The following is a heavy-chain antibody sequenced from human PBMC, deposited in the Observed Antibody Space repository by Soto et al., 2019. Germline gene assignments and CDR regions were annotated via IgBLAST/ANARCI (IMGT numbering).Heavy chain of an antibody. J-gene: IGHJ5*02. CDR2: IIPKFGTT. CDR1: GDTFSSYG. D-gene: IGHD6-19*01. V-gene: IGHV1-69*01. Sequence: QVQLVQSGAEVKKPGSSVKVSCKASGDTFSSYGISWVRQAPGQGLEFMGGIIPKFGTTNYAQKFRGRVTITADESTSTTYMEVSSLRTEDTAVYYCARASGRGWYNWFDPWGQGTLVTVSS. CDR3: ARASGRGWYNWFDP.